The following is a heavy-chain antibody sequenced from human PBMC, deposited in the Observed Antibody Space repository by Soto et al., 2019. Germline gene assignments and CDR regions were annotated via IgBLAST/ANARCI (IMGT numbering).Heavy chain of an antibody. CDR2: IRNKAYGGTT. J-gene: IGHJ4*02. CDR1: GFTFSSYA. V-gene: IGHV3-49*04. Sequence: EVQLLESGGGLVQPGGSLRLSCAASGFTFSSYAMSWVRQAPGKGLEWLGFIRNKAYGGTTEYAASVKGRFSISRDDSKSIAYLQMNSLKTEDTAAYYCTRDGRYSGYPPPAFWGQGTLVIVSS. D-gene: IGHD5-12*01. CDR3: TRDGRYSGYPPPAF.